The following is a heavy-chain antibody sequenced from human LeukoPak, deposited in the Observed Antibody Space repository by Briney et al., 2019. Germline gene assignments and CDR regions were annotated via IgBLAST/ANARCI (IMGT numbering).Heavy chain of an antibody. CDR1: GITFGNNW. J-gene: IGHJ5*02. CDR2: INSDGGGA. V-gene: IGHV3-74*01. Sequence: GGSLRLSCAASGITFGNNWMHWVRQGPGKGLVWISRINSDGGGAVYADSVKGRFTVSRDNAKNTLYPQMNSLRAEDTAVYYCARDVPHNWFDTWGQGTLVTVSS. CDR3: ARDVPHNWFDT.